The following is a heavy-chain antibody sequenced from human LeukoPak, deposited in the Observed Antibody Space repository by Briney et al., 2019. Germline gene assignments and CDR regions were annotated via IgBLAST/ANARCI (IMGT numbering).Heavy chain of an antibody. CDR2: IIPIFGTA. CDR3: ARVERYYDFWSGYYTRWFDP. J-gene: IGHJ5*02. Sequence: SVKVSCKASGGTFSSYAISWVRQAPGQGLEWMGGIIPIFGTANYAQKFQGRVTITAAESTSTAYMELISLRSEDTAVYYCARVERYYDFWSGYYTRWFDPWGQGTLVTVSS. CDR1: GGTFSSYA. V-gene: IGHV1-69*13. D-gene: IGHD3-3*01.